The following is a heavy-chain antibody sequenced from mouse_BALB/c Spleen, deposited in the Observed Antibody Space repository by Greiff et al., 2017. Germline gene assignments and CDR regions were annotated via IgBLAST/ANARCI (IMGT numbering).Heavy chain of an antibody. CDR3: ARTSTTDFDY. Sequence: DVHLVESGGGLVQPGGSRKLSCAASGFTFSSFGMHWVRQAPEKGLEWVAYISSGSSTIYYADTVKGRFTISRDNPKNTLFLQMTSLRSEDTAMYYCARTSTTDFDYWGQGTTLTVSS. CDR1: GFTFSSFG. V-gene: IGHV5-17*02. CDR2: ISSGSSTI. J-gene: IGHJ2*01. D-gene: IGHD1-1*01.